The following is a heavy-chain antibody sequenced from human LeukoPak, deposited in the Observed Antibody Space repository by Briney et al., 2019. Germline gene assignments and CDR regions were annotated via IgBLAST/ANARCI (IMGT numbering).Heavy chain of an antibody. CDR1: GYTFTSYY. CDR3: ARDRPRQYYFDY. J-gene: IGHJ4*02. Sequence: GASVKVSCKASGYTFTSYYMHWVRQAPGQGLEWMGIINPSGGSTSYAQKFQGRVTMTRDMSTSTVYMELSSLRSEDTAVYYCARDRPRQYYFDYRGQGTLVTVSS. D-gene: IGHD6-6*01. V-gene: IGHV1-46*01. CDR2: INPSGGST.